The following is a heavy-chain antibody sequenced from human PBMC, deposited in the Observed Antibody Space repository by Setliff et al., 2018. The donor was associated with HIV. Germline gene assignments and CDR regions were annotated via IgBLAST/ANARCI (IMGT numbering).Heavy chain of an antibody. D-gene: IGHD4-17*01. J-gene: IGHJ5*02. CDR2: IIPIFGSP. Sequence: SVKVSCKASGDTFSSYAISWVRQAPGQGLEWMGRIIPIFGSPNYAPQFQGRVTITADKSTSTVYMDLSNLRSDDTATYYCAPDFGDNWFDPWGQGTLVTVSS. CDR1: GDTFSSYA. V-gene: IGHV1-69*06. CDR3: APDFGDNWFDP.